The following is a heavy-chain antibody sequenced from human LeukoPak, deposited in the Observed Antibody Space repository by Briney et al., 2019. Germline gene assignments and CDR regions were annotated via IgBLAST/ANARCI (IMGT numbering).Heavy chain of an antibody. CDR2: INTNSGGT. V-gene: IGHV1-2*02. D-gene: IGHD3-22*01. CDR3: ARFYDSTGYFLDY. CDR1: GYTFTGYY. Sequence: ASVKVSCKASGYTFTGYYMHWVRQAPGQGLEWMGWINTNSGGTNYAEKFQGRVTMTRDTSITTAYMELSGLTSDDTAVYYCARFYDSTGYFLDYWGQGTLVTVSS. J-gene: IGHJ4*02.